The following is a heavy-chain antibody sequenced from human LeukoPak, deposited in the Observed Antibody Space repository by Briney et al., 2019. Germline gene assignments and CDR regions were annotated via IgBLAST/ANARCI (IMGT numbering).Heavy chain of an antibody. CDR1: GGTFSSYA. CDR2: IIPIFGTA. V-gene: IGHV1-69*05. CDR3: ARDEMGYCSSTSCYTSWFDP. D-gene: IGHD2-2*02. J-gene: IGHJ5*02. Sequence: GASVKVSCKASGGTFSSYAISWVRQAPGQGLEWMGGIIPIFGTANYAQKFQGRVTITTDESTSTAYMELSSLRSEDTAVYYCARDEMGYCSSTSCYTSWFDPWGQGTLVSVSS.